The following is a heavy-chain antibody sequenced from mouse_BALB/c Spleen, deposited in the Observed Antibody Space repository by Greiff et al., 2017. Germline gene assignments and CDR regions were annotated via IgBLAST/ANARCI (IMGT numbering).Heavy chain of an antibody. V-gene: IGHV1-55*01. CDR3: AREGFYYGPFAY. J-gene: IGHJ3*01. Sequence: VQLQQPGAELVKPGTSVKLSCTASGYNFTSYWINWVKLRPGQGLEWIGDIYPGSGSTNYNEKFKSKATLTVDTSSSTTYMQLSNLASEDSALYYCAREGFYYGPFAYWGQGTLVTVSA. D-gene: IGHD2-1*01. CDR2: IYPGSGST. CDR1: GYNFTSYW.